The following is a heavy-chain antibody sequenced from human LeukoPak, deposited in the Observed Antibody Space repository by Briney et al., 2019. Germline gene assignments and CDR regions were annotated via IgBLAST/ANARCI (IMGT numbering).Heavy chain of an antibody. J-gene: IGHJ5*02. CDR1: GGSISSYY. V-gene: IGHV4-4*07. CDR2: INTSGST. D-gene: IGHD6-25*01. CDR3: AREGGDPRRLDP. Sequence: SSETLSLTCTVSGGSISSYYWTWIRQSAGKGLEWIGRINTSGSTNYNPSLRSRVTMSVNTSKNQFSLNLTSVTAADTAVYSCAREGGDPRRLDPWGQGTLVTVSS.